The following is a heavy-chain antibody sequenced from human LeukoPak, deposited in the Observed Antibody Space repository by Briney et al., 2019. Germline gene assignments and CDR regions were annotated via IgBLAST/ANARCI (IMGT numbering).Heavy chain of an antibody. CDR3: ARMPYDSSGYYKH. CDR1: GYTFTSYG. J-gene: IGHJ1*01. D-gene: IGHD3-22*01. V-gene: IGHV1-18*01. Sequence: ASVKVSCKASGYTFTSYGISWVRHAPGQGLEWMGWISPYNGNTNYSQKFQARVTMTTDTSTSTAYMELRSLRSDDTAVYYCARMPYDSSGYYKHWGQGTLVTVSS. CDR2: ISPYNGNT.